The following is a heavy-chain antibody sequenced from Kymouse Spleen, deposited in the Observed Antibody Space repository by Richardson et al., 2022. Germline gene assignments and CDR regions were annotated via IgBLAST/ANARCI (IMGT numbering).Heavy chain of an antibody. CDR1: GFTFSSYG. V-gene: IGHV3-33*01. J-gene: IGHJ4*02. CDR3: ARGRYNWNYVFDY. D-gene: IGHD1-7*01. Sequence: QVQLVESGGGVVQPGRSLRLSCAASGFTFSSYGMHWVRQAPGKGLEWVAVIWYDGSNKYYADSVKGRFTISRDNSKNTLYLQMNSLRAEDTAVYYCARGRYNWNYVFDYWGQGTLVTVSS. CDR2: IWYDGSNK.